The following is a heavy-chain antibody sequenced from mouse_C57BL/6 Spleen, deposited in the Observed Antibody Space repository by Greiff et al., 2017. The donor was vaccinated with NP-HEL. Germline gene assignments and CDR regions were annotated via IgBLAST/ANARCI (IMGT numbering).Heavy chain of an antibody. CDR1: GYTFTSYG. CDR3: AGIEELTTENYFDD. CDR2: IYPRSGNT. D-gene: IGHD1-1*01. V-gene: IGHV1-81*01. J-gene: IGHJ2*01. Sequence: VQLQQSGAELARPGASVKLSCKASGYTFTSYGISWVKQRTGQGLEWIGEIYPRSGNTYYNEKFKGKATLTADKSSSTAYMELRSLTSEDSAVYLCAGIEELTTENYFDDWGQGTTLTVAS.